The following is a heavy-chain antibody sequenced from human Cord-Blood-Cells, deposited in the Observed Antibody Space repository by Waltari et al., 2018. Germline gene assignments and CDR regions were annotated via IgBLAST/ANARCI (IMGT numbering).Heavy chain of an antibody. Sequence: QVQLVQSGAEVKKPGASVKVSCKASGYTFTGYYMHWVQQAPGQGLEWMGWVNPNSGGTTYAQKFQGWVTMTRDTSISTAYMELSRLRSDDTAVYYCARDANEYSSSWYHYWGQGTLVTVSS. D-gene: IGHD6-13*01. CDR1: GYTFTGYY. J-gene: IGHJ4*02. CDR2: VNPNSGGT. CDR3: ARDANEYSSSWYHY. V-gene: IGHV1-2*04.